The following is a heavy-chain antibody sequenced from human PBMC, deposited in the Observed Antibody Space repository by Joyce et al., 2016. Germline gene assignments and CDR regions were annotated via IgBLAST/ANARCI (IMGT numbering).Heavy chain of an antibody. Sequence: QVQLPEWGAGLLKPSETLSLTCAVYGGSLSGYYWSWIRQAPGMGLELSGEVNDRGRTNYHPSLKSRATTSMDTSKNQFSLRLTTVTAADTAVYFCARARRGIILARGEMGEYLQHWGRGTVVIVSS. D-gene: IGHD3-10*01. CDR1: GGSLSGYY. CDR3: ARARRGIILARGEMGEYLQH. CDR2: VNDRGRT. J-gene: IGHJ1*01. V-gene: IGHV4-34*01.